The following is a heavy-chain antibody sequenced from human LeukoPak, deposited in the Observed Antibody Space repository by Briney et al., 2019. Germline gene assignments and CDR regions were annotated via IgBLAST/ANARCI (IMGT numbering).Heavy chain of an antibody. CDR3: ARRGAVANAFDI. D-gene: IGHD6-19*01. CDR2: IKSDGSST. CDR1: GFTFSCFW. Sequence: GSLTLSCAASGFTFSCFWMDWVPQGPGHGLVWVSRIKSDGSSTSYADSVKGRFTISRDNAKNTMYLQMNSLRAEDTAVYYCARRGAVANAFDIWGQGTMVTVSS. J-gene: IGHJ3*02. V-gene: IGHV3-74*01.